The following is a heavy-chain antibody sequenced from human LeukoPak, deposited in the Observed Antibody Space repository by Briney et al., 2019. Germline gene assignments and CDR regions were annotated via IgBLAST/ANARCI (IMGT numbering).Heavy chain of an antibody. Sequence: TPSETLSLTCAVSGGSISSGGYYWSWIRQHPGKGLEWIGYIFYSGSTYYNPSLKSRVTISVDTSKNQFSLKLSSVTAADTAMYYCARVLCSGGSCPIDYWGQGTLVTVSS. J-gene: IGHJ4*02. D-gene: IGHD2-15*01. V-gene: IGHV4-31*11. CDR1: GGSISSGGYY. CDR3: ARVLCSGGSCPIDY. CDR2: IFYSGST.